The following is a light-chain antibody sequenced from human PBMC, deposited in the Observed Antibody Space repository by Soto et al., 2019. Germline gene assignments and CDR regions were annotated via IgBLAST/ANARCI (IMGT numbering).Light chain of an antibody. CDR3: AAWDGSLQTWV. CDR2: TNN. V-gene: IGLV1-44*01. J-gene: IGLJ3*02. Sequence: QSVLTQPPSASGTPGQRVTISCSGSSSNIGSNIVNWYQHLPGTAPKLLIYTNNPRPSGVPDRFSDSKSGTSASLAISGRQSEDEADYYCAAWDGSLQTWVFGGGTTVTVL. CDR1: SSNIGSNI.